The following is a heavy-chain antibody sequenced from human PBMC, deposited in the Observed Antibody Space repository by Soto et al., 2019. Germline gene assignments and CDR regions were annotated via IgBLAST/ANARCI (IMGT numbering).Heavy chain of an antibody. D-gene: IGHD6-19*01. CDR2: FYSSGSI. CDR1: GYSISAGGYY. Sequence: LQESGPGLVKPSQTLSLTCFVSGYSISAGGYYWSWIRHHPGKGLEWIGSFYSSGSIIYNPSLRSRVSIDGDTSSKQFSMSLTSVTAADTARYYCARMYSSGSGWFHPWGQGTLVTVSS. V-gene: IGHV4-31*03. J-gene: IGHJ5*02. CDR3: ARMYSSGSGWFHP.